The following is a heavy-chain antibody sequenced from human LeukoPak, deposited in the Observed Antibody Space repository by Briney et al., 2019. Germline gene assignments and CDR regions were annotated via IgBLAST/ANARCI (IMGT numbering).Heavy chain of an antibody. D-gene: IGHD1-26*01. Sequence: GGSLKLSCTASGFAFSGSAVHWVRQSSEKGLEWVGHIDKESQFYATATAYAALVEGRFTISRDDSKNTAYLQMNSLKTEDTALYFCTRDSGTYNWLDPWGQGTLVTVSS. V-gene: IGHV3-73*01. CDR2: IDKESQFYATAT. CDR3: TRDSGTYNWLDP. J-gene: IGHJ5*02. CDR1: GFAFSGSA.